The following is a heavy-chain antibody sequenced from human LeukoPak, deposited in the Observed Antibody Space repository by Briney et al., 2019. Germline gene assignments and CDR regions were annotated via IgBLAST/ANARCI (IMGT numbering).Heavy chain of an antibody. CDR2: IHYSGGST. CDR3: AKVIREVDMSYDY. D-gene: IGHD5-24*01. CDR1: RFTFSNYA. V-gene: IGHV3-23*01. Sequence: GGSLRLSCAASRFTFSNYAMSWVRQAPGKGLEWVSAIHYSGGSTYYADSVKGRFTISRDNSKNTLYLQMNSLRAEDTAVYYCAKVIREVDMSYDYWGQGALVTVSS. J-gene: IGHJ4*02.